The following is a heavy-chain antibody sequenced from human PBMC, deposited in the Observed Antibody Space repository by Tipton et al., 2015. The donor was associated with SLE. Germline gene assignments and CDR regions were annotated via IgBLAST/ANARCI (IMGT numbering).Heavy chain of an antibody. CDR1: GFTFSSYE. CDR3: AKDKESGARGFDY. CDR2: MSSSGSTI. Sequence: GSLRLSCAASGFTFSSYEMNWVRQAPGKGLEWVSYMSSSGSTIYYADSVKGRFTISRDNAKNSLYLQMNSLRGDDTAVYYCAKDKESGARGFDYRGQGTLATVSS. V-gene: IGHV3-48*03. J-gene: IGHJ4*02. D-gene: IGHD3-10*01.